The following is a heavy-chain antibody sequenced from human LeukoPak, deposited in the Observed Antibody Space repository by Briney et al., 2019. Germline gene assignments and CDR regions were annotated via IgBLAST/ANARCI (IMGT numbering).Heavy chain of an antibody. V-gene: IGHV3-33*01. Sequence: GRSLRLSCAASGFTFSSYGMHWVRQAPGKGLEWVAVIWYDGSNKYYADSVKGRFTISRDNSKNTLYLQMNSLRAEDTAVYYCARDGVGAVRPDAFDIWGQGTMVTVSS. D-gene: IGHD1-26*01. CDR3: ARDGVGAVRPDAFDI. CDR1: GFTFSSYG. J-gene: IGHJ3*02. CDR2: IWYDGSNK.